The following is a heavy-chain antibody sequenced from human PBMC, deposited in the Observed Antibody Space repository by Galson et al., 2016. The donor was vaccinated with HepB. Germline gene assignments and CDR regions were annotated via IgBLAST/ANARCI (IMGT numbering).Heavy chain of an antibody. J-gene: IGHJ3*01. Sequence: SLRLSCAASGFRVNTYNRNWVRQTPGKGLELVSSITSSSSYIYYTDSVKGRFTISRDNAKHSLYLQMNSLRAEDPAIYYCAKDRGDYIWGTYRYTFDAFDVWGQGTMVAVSS. V-gene: IGHV3-21*01. D-gene: IGHD3-16*02. CDR1: GFRVNTYN. CDR3: AKDRGDYIWGTYRYTFDAFDV. CDR2: ITSSSSYI.